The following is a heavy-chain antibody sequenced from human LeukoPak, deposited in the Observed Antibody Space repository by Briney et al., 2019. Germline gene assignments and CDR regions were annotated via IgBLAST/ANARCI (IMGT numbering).Heavy chain of an antibody. CDR1: GYTFTVYY. CDR3: ARGWIQLWFVDY. V-gene: IGHV1-2*06. CDR2: INPNSGGT. Sequence: ASGKVSCKASGYTFTVYYMHWVRQAPAQGLEWMGRINPNSGGTNYAQKFQGRVTMTRDTSISTAHMELSRLRSDDTAVYYCARGWIQLWFVDYWGQGTLVTVSS. J-gene: IGHJ4*02. D-gene: IGHD5-18*01.